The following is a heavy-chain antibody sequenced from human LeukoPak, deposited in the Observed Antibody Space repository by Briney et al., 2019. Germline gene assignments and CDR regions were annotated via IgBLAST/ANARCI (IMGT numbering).Heavy chain of an antibody. V-gene: IGHV1-46*01. J-gene: IGHJ4*02. Sequence: ASVKVSCKASGYTFTSYYMHWVRQAPGQGLEWMGIINPSGGSTSYAQKFQGRVTMTRDTSTSTVYMELSSLRSEDTAVYYCARGMYYYDSSGVASVGPFDYWGQGTLVTVSS. CDR3: ARGMYYYDSSGVASVGPFDY. CDR1: GYTFTSYY. CDR2: INPSGGST. D-gene: IGHD3-22*01.